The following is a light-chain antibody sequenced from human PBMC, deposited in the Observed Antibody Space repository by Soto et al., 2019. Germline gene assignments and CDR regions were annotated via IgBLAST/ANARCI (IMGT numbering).Light chain of an antibody. CDR2: AAS. CDR3: QQSYSTPLT. V-gene: IGKV1-39*01. J-gene: IGKJ4*01. Sequence: DIPMTQSPSSLSASVGDRVTITCRASQSISSYLNWYQQKPGKAPKLLIYAASSLPSGVPSRFSGSGSGTDFTLTISRLQPEDFATYYCQQSYSTPLTFGGGTKVEIK. CDR1: QSISSY.